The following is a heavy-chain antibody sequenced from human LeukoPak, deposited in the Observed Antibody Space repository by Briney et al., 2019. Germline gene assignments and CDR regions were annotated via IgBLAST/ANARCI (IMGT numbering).Heavy chain of an antibody. CDR2: INEDGSKI. J-gene: IGHJ4*02. D-gene: IGHD3-10*01. CDR3: ARWSHVSGRWFLDN. V-gene: IGHV3-7*05. CDR1: GFRLDNYW. Sequence: PGGSLRLSCEASGFRLDNYWMTWVRQDPGKALEWVADINEDGSKIYSLDSVKGRFTISRDNAKNSLALQLNTLRAEDTAVYYCARWSHVSGRWFLDNWGRGTLVSVSS.